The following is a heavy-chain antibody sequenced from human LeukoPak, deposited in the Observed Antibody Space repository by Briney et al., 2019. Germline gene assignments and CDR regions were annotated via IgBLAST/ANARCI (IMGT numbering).Heavy chain of an antibody. CDR2: INHGGST. Sequence: SETLSLTCAVYGGSLSAYYWTWIRQPPGKGLEWIGEINHGGSTNYNPSLKSRVTISVDTSKNQFSLKLSSVTAADTAVYYCARGTLIRAGIDWFDPWGQGTLVTVSS. CDR1: GGSLSAYY. J-gene: IGHJ5*02. V-gene: IGHV4-34*01. CDR3: ARGTLIRAGIDWFDP. D-gene: IGHD2-8*01.